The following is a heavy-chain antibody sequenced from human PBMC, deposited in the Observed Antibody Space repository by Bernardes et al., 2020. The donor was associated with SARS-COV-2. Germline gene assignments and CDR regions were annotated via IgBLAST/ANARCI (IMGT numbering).Heavy chain of an antibody. CDR3: AIMMVGPTNYYYHYGMDV. CDR2: MSPNSGNT. Sequence: ASVKVSCKTSGYTFTAYDISWVRQATGQGLEWMGWMSPNSGNTGYAQKFQGRVTMTRDTSISTAYMELTSLTSDDTAIYFCAIMMVGPTNYYYHYGMDVWGQGTTVTVSS. CDR1: GYTFTAYD. D-gene: IGHD1-26*01. V-gene: IGHV1-8*01. J-gene: IGHJ6*02.